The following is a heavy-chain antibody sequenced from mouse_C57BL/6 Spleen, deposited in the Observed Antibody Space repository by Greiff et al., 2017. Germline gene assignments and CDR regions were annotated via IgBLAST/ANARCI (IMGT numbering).Heavy chain of an antibody. Sequence: QVQLKQPGAELVKPGASVKLSCKASGYTFTSYWMHWVKQRPGRGLEWIGRIDPNSGGTKYNEKFKSKATLTVDKPSSTAYMQLSSLTSEDSAVYYCASYYYGSSPYYYAMDYWGQGTSVTVSS. D-gene: IGHD1-1*01. CDR3: ASYYYGSSPYYYAMDY. CDR1: GYTFTSYW. V-gene: IGHV1-72*01. J-gene: IGHJ4*01. CDR2: IDPNSGGT.